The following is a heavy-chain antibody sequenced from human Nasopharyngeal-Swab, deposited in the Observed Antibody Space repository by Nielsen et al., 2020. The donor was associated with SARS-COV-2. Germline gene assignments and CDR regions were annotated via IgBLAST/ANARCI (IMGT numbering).Heavy chain of an antibody. CDR2: IGTAGDT. J-gene: IGHJ6*02. CDR3: ARTYAAEDYYYGMDV. V-gene: IGHV3-13*01. D-gene: IGHD4-17*01. Sequence: GVLKISCAASGFTFSSYDMHWVLQATGKGLEWVSAIGTAGDTYYPGSVKGRFTISRENAKNSLYLQMNSLRAGDTAVYYCARTYAAEDYYYGMDVWGQGTTVTVSS. CDR1: GFTFSSYD.